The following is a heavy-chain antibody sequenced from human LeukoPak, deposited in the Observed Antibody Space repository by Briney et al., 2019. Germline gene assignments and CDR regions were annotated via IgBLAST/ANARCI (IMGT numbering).Heavy chain of an antibody. V-gene: IGHV4-59*01. J-gene: IGHJ4*02. CDR2: IYYSGST. CDR3: ARGAAGQDFDY. D-gene: IGHD6-13*01. CDR1: GGSISSYY. Sequence: SETLSLTCTVSGGSISSYYWRWIRQPPGKGLEWIGYIYYSGSTNYNPSLKSRVTISVDTSKNQFSLKLSSVTAADTAVYYCARGAAGQDFDYWGQGTLVTVSS.